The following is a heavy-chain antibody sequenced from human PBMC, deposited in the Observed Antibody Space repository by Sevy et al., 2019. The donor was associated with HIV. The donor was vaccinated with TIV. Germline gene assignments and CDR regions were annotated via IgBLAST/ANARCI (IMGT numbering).Heavy chain of an antibody. Sequence: GGSLRLSCAASGFTFSSYWMSWVRQAPGKGLEWVANIKQDGSEKYYVDSVKGRFTISRDNAKKSLYLQMNSLRAEDTAVYYCARDLFCSSTSCYPGPLYGMDVWGQGTTVTVSS. V-gene: IGHV3-7*01. CDR2: IKQDGSEK. D-gene: IGHD2-2*01. J-gene: IGHJ6*02. CDR1: GFTFSSYW. CDR3: ARDLFCSSTSCYPGPLYGMDV.